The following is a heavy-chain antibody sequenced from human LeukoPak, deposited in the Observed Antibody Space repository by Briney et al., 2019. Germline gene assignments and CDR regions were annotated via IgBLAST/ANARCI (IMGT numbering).Heavy chain of an antibody. CDR1: GGSISSYY. D-gene: IGHD3-3*01. CDR3: ASRSSIWSGYQDTLYYFDS. J-gene: IGHJ4*02. V-gene: IGHV4-59*01. Sequence: SETLSLTCTVSGGSISSYYWSWIRQPPGKRMEWIGHIYYSGSTNYNPSLKSRVTISVDTSKNQFSLKLSSVTAANTAVYYCASRSSIWSGYQDTLYYFDSWGQGTLVTVSS. CDR2: IYYSGST.